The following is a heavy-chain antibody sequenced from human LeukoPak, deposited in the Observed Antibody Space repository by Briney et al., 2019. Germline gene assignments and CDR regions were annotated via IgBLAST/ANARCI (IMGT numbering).Heavy chain of an antibody. CDR1: GYTFTGYY. D-gene: IGHD6-13*01. CDR2: INPSGGST. Sequence: ASVKVSCKASGYTFTGYYLHWVRQAPGQGLEWMGIINPSGGSTSYAQKFQGRVTMTRDTSTSTVYMELSSLRSEDTAVYYCAREAAAGLDYWGQGTLVTVSS. CDR3: AREAAAGLDY. V-gene: IGHV1-46*01. J-gene: IGHJ4*02.